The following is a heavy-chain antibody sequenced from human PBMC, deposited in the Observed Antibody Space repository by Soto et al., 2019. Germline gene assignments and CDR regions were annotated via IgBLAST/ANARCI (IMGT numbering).Heavy chain of an antibody. Sequence: GGSLRLSCAASGFTFSSYAMHWVRQAPGKGLEWVAVISYDGSNKYYADSVKGRFTISRDNSKNTLYLQMNSLRAEDTAVYYCARGRAARRNYYYYYGMDVWGQGTTVTVSS. J-gene: IGHJ6*02. D-gene: IGHD6-6*01. V-gene: IGHV3-30-3*01. CDR3: ARGRAARRNYYYYYGMDV. CDR2: ISYDGSNK. CDR1: GFTFSSYA.